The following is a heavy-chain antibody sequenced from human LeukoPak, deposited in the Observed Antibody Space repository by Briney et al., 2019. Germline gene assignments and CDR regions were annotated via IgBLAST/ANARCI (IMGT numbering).Heavy chain of an antibody. CDR1: GFTFSSYG. CDR3: ARDASPLRDFDY. Sequence: GGSLRLSCAASGFTFSSYGMHWVRQAPGKGLEWVAVIWYDGSNKYYADSVKGRFTISRDNSKNTLYLQMNSLRAEDTAVYYCARDASPLRDFDYWGQGTLVTVSS. J-gene: IGHJ4*02. CDR2: IWYDGSNK. V-gene: IGHV3-33*01. D-gene: IGHD4-17*01.